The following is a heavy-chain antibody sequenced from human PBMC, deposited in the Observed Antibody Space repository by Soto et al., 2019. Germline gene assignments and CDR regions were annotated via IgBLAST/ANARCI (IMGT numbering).Heavy chain of an antibody. CDR2: VSAYNGNT. V-gene: IGHV1-18*04. Sequence: GASLKVSCKTSGYTFTSYGISWVRQAPGQGLEWMGWVSAYNGNTNYAQKLQGRVTMTTDTSTSTAYMELRSLRSDDTAVYYCARAKLAAILRDAFDIWGQGTMVTVSS. D-gene: IGHD2-2*01. J-gene: IGHJ3*02. CDR3: ARAKLAAILRDAFDI. CDR1: GYTFTSYG.